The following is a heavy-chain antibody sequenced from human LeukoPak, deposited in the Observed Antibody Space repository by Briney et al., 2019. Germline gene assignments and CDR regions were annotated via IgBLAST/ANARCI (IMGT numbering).Heavy chain of an antibody. D-gene: IGHD5-24*01. CDR1: GFTVSSNY. J-gene: IGHJ4*02. V-gene: IGHV3-53*01. CDR3: ARIDGSDDY. Sequence: HTGGSLRLSCAASGFTVSSNYMSWVRQAPGKGLEWVSVIYSGGTTYYSDSVRGRFTISRDNSKNTLYLQMNSLTADDTAVYYCARIDGSDDYWGQGTLVTVSS. CDR2: IYSGGTT.